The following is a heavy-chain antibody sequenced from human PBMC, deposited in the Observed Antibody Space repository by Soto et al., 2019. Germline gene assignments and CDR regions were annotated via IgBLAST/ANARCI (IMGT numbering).Heavy chain of an antibody. J-gene: IGHJ6*02. D-gene: IGHD2-2*01. CDR2: IIPMFGIA. V-gene: IGHV1-69*08. Sequence: QVQLVQSGAEVKKPGSSVKVSCKASGGTFSRYSITWVRQAPGHGLEWIGRIIPMFGIASYAQKFQGRFTITADESTSTAYMELSSLRSDDTAVYYCAREDRDRETGLVPAAIDGMDVWGQGTTVTVSS. CDR1: GGTFSRYS. CDR3: AREDRDRETGLVPAAIDGMDV.